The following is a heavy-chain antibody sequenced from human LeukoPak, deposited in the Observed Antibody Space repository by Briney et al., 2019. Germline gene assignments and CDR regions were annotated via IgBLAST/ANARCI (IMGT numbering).Heavy chain of an antibody. J-gene: IGHJ6*03. D-gene: IGHD2-15*01. V-gene: IGHV4-39*07. Sequence: SETLSLTCTVSGDSISSGTYYWGWIRQPPGKGLEWIGSIYYSGSTYYNSSLKSRVTMSVDTSKNQFSLKLRSVTAADTAVYHCARGIVVVAQLGFYFYYMDVWGKGTTVTISS. CDR3: ARGIVVVAQLGFYFYYMDV. CDR1: GDSISSGTYY. CDR2: IYYSGST.